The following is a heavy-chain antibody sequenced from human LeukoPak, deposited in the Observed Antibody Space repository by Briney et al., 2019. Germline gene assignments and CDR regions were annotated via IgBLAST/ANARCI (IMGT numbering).Heavy chain of an antibody. CDR3: AKLRSGWYYFDY. CDR1: GFTFSSYA. Sequence: PVGSLRLSCAASGFTFSSYAMSWVRQAPGKGLEWVSAISGSGGSTYYADSVKGRFTISRDNSKNTLYLQMNRLRAEDTAVYYCAKLRSGWYYFDYWGQGTLVTVSS. D-gene: IGHD6-19*01. V-gene: IGHV3-23*01. CDR2: ISGSGGST. J-gene: IGHJ4*02.